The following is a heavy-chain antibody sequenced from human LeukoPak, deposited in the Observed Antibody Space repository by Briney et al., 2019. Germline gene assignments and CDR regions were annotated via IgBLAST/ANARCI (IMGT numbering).Heavy chain of an antibody. CDR2: IIPILGIA. Sequence: ASVKVSCKASGGTLSSYTISWVRQAPGQGLEWMGRIIPILGIANYARKFQGRVTITADKSTSTAYMELSSLRSEDTAVYYCARAPLYCSGGSCYGHYFDYWGQGTLVTVSS. CDR1: GGTLSSYT. CDR3: ARAPLYCSGGSCYGHYFDY. D-gene: IGHD2-15*01. V-gene: IGHV1-69*02. J-gene: IGHJ4*02.